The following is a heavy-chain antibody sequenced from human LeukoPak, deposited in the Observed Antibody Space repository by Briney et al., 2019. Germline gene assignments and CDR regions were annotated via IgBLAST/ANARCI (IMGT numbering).Heavy chain of an antibody. J-gene: IGHJ4*02. D-gene: IGHD4-17*01. Sequence: ASVKVSCKASGGTFSSYGISWVRQASGQGLEWMGWISAYNGNTNYAQKLQGRVTMTTDTSTSTAYMELRSLRSDDTAVYYCARAPYGRADYWGQGTLVTVSS. V-gene: IGHV1-18*01. CDR1: GGTFSSYG. CDR3: ARAPYGRADY. CDR2: ISAYNGNT.